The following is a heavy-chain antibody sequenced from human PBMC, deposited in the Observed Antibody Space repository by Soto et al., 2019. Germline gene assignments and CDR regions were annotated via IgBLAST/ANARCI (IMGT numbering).Heavy chain of an antibody. CDR2: ISGSGGST. D-gene: IGHD3-9*01. V-gene: IGHV3-23*01. CDR1: GFTFSSNA. J-gene: IGHJ4*02. Sequence: GGSLRLSCAASGFTFSSNAMSWVRQAPGKGPECVSSISGSGGSTYYADSVKGRFTISRDNSKYTLYLQMNSLRAEDTAVYYCAKYYDILTGYLYYFNYWGQGTLVTVS. CDR3: AKYYDILTGYLYYFNY.